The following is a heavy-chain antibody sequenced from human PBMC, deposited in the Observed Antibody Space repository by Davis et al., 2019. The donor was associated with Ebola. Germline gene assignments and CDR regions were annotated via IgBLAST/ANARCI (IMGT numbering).Heavy chain of an antibody. Sequence: SETLSLTCTVFRDSVSGYYWSWIRQPPGKGLEWIGYMFSSGNAKYNSSLKSRVTMSLDTSRNQIALKLNSVTAADTAVYYCARWDLGYFDYWGQGILVTVSS. V-gene: IGHV4-59*08. CDR2: MFSSGNA. CDR1: RDSVSGYY. J-gene: IGHJ4*02. D-gene: IGHD1-26*01. CDR3: ARWDLGYFDY.